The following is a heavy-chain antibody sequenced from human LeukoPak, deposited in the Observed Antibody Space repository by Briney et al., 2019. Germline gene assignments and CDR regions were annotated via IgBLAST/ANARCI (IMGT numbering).Heavy chain of an antibody. J-gene: IGHJ3*02. V-gene: IGHV3-30-3*01. CDR3: ARDRGDFWSGYYNPDAFDI. Sequence: GGSLRLSCVASGFTFDSYAMTWVRQAPGKGLEWVAVISYDGSNKYYADSVKGRFTISRDNSKNTMYLQMNSLRAEDTAVYYCARDRGDFWSGYYNPDAFDIWGQGTMVTVSS. CDR1: GFTFDSYA. D-gene: IGHD3-3*01. CDR2: ISYDGSNK.